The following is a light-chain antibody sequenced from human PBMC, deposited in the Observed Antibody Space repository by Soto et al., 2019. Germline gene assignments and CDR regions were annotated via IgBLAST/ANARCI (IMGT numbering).Light chain of an antibody. Sequence: QSALTQPASVSGSPGQSITISCNGTSSDVGGYNYVSWYQQHPGKAPKLMIYEVSNRPSGVSNRFSGSKSGNTASLTISGLQAEDEADYYCSSYTSSSTVIFGGGTQLTVL. CDR1: SSDVGGYNY. V-gene: IGLV2-14*01. CDR3: SSYTSSSTVI. CDR2: EVS. J-gene: IGLJ2*01.